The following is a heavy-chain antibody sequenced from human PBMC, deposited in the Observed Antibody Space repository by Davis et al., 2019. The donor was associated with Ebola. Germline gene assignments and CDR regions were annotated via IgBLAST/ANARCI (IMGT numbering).Heavy chain of an antibody. CDR3: ATGRGYDSLWGDYKYGVDV. D-gene: IGHD3-3*01. J-gene: IGHJ6*02. Sequence: SETLSLTCTVSGASITSPAYYWGWIRQPPGKGLEWIGSFYYGGRTYYNPSLKSRVTVSADTSKDQFSLSLSSVTAADTAVYYCATGRGYDSLWGDYKYGVDVWGQGTTVTVSS. CDR2: FYYGGRT. CDR1: GASITSPAYY. V-gene: IGHV4-39*01.